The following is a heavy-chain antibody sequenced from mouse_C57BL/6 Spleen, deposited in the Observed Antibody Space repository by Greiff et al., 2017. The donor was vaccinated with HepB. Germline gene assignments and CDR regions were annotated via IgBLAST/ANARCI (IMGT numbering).Heavy chain of an antibody. V-gene: IGHV1-42*01. Sequence: VQLKQSGPELVKPGASVKISCKASGYSFTGYYMNWVKQSPEKSLEWIGEINPSTGGTTYNQKFKAKATLTVDKSSSTAYMQLKSLTSEYSAVYYCARRRDPYWYFDVWGTGTTVTVSS. CDR2: INPSTGGT. J-gene: IGHJ1*03. CDR1: GYSFTGYY. CDR3: ARRRDPYWYFDV. D-gene: IGHD3-3*01.